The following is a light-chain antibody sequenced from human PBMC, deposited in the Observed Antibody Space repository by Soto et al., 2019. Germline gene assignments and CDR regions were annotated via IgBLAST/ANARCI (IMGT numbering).Light chain of an antibody. CDR1: QSVSSY. CDR2: DAS. V-gene: IGKV3-11*01. Sequence: EIVLTQSPATLSLSPGERATLSCRASQSVSSYLAWYQQKPDQAPRLLIYDASNRATGIPARFSGSGSGTDFTLTISSLEPEDFAVYYCQQRSNWYTFGQGTKLEIK. CDR3: QQRSNWYT. J-gene: IGKJ2*01.